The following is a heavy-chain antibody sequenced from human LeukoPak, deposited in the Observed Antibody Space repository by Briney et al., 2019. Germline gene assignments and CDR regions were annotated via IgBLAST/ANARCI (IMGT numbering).Heavy chain of an antibody. Sequence: GGSLRLSCAASGFTFSNFLMTWVRQAPGKGPEWVSAISGSGGDTYYADSVKGRFSISRDNAKNTLYLQMNSLRVEDTAVYYCARGRPHGNDYWGQGTLVTVSS. J-gene: IGHJ4*02. CDR3: ARGRPHGNDY. CDR2: ISGSGGDT. D-gene: IGHD4-23*01. V-gene: IGHV3-23*01. CDR1: GFTFSNFL.